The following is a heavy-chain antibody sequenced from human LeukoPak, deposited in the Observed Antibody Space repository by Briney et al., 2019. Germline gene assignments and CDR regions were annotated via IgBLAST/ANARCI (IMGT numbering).Heavy chain of an antibody. CDR3: AKTNYYDTTDDKPYTTHFDY. J-gene: IGHJ4*02. CDR2: IGGTGTKT. CDR1: GFTFTKYA. Sequence: PGMSLRLSCAASGFTFTKYAMSWVRKSSGKGLEWVSAIGGTGTKTFYAESVKGRFTISRDNSNNILFLQMDSLRAEDTAMYYCAKTNYYDTTDDKPYTTHFDYWGQGVLVTVSS. D-gene: IGHD3-22*01. V-gene: IGHV3-23*01.